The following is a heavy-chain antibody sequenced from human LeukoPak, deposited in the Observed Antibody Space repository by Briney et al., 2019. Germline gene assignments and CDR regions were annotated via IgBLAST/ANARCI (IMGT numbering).Heavy chain of an antibody. CDR3: ARDRVIYCSSTSCYRAYFDY. CDR1: GYTFTSFA. V-gene: IGHV7-4-1*02. D-gene: IGHD2-2*01. CDR2: INTNTGNP. Sequence: ASVKVSCKASGYTFTSFAMNWVRQAPGQGLEWIGWINTNTGNPTYAQGFTGRFVFSLDTSVSTAYLQISSLKAEDTAVYYCARDRVIYCSSTSCYRAYFDYWGQGTLVTVSS. J-gene: IGHJ4*02.